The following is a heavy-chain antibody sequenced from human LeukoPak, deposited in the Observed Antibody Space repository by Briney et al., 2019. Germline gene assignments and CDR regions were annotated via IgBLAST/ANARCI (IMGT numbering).Heavy chain of an antibody. CDR3: ARDHFHIVVLPAAGQNYDY. CDR1: GYTFTRYY. CDR2: INPNGGGT. D-gene: IGHD2-2*01. J-gene: IGHJ4*02. V-gene: IGHV1-2*02. Sequence: GASVKLSSKASGYTFTRYYMPWVRQSPGPGLEWMGWINPNGGGTNYAQKFQGRVTITSDTSISTAYMELSRLRADDTAVYYCARDHFHIVVLPAAGQNYDYWGQGTLVTVSS.